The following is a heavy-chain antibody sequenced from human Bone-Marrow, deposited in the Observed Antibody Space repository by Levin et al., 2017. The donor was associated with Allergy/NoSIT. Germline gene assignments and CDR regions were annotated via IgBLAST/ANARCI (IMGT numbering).Heavy chain of an antibody. D-gene: IGHD3-22*01. CDR3: ARVAYYSDSRGYDKGYFDY. V-gene: IGHV3-20*04. Sequence: RPGGSLRLSCAASGFIFDDYGMSWVRQAPGKGLEWVSGIHWNGGSTGYADSVKGRFTISRDNAKNSLYPQMNSLRAEDTALYYCARVAYYSDSRGYDKGYFDYWGQGTLVTVSS. CDR1: GFIFDDYG. CDR2: IHWNGGST. J-gene: IGHJ4*02.